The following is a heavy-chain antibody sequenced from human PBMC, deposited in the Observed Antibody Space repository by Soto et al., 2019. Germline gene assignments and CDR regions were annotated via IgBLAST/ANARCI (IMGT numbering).Heavy chain of an antibody. CDR1: GGTFSSYA. CDR3: ARETRITILTYSMDV. Sequence: QVQLVQSGAEVKKPGSSVKVSCKASGGTFSSYAISWVRQAPGQGLEWMGGIIPIFGTANYAQKFQGRVTITADKSTSTAYRELGSLRSEETAVYYCARETRITILTYSMDVWGQGTTVTVSS. CDR2: IIPIFGTA. V-gene: IGHV1-69*06. J-gene: IGHJ6*02. D-gene: IGHD3-3*01.